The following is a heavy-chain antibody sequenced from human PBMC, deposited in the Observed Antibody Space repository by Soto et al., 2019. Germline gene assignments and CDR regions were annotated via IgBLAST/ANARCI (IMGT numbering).Heavy chain of an antibody. D-gene: IGHD1-26*01. CDR2: IDPADFST. CDR1: GYSFTTYW. Sequence: GESLKISCQGSGYSFTTYWISWVRQMPGKGLEWMGKIDPADFSTNYSPSFQGHITISVDRSINTAHLQFSSLKAADTAVYYCARLEKWYYNYYGLDVWGQGTMVTVSS. CDR3: ARLEKWYYNYYGLDV. V-gene: IGHV5-10-1*01. J-gene: IGHJ6*02.